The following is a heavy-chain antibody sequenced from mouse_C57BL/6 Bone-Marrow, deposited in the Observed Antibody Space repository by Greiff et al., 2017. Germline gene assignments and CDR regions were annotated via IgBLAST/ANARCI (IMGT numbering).Heavy chain of an antibody. V-gene: IGHV10-3*01. D-gene: IGHD1-1*01. CDR3: VREGFYYGSSYGFAY. CDR2: IRSKSSNYAT. CDR1: GFTFNTSA. J-gene: IGHJ3*01. Sequence: EVQLVESGGGLVQPKGSLKLSCAASGFTFNTSAMHWVRQAPGKGLEWVARIRSKSSNYATYYADPVKDRFTISRDDSQSMLYLQMNNLKTEDTAMYYGVREGFYYGSSYGFAYWGQGTLGTVSA.